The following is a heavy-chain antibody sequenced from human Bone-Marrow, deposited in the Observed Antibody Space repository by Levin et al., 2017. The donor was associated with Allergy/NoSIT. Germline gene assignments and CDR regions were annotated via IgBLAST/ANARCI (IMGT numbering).Heavy chain of an antibody. J-gene: IGHJ4*02. D-gene: IGHD4-17*01. CDR2: ISYGGSNK. V-gene: IGHV3-30-3*01. CDR1: GFTFSNFA. Sequence: AGGSLRLSCAASGFTFSNFAMHWVRQAPGKGLEWLTVISYGGSNKYYTDSVKGRFTISRDNSKNTLYLQINSLRAEDTAVYYCANYVTTGTSGSIYWGQGTLVTVSS. CDR3: ANYVTTGTSGSIY.